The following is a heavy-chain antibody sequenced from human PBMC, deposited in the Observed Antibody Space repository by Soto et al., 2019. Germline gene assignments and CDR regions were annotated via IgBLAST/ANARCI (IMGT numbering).Heavy chain of an antibody. V-gene: IGHV3-15*01. CDR3: ATDSRGRWAPSIDY. D-gene: IGHD1-26*01. CDR1: GFTFSKAW. Sequence: EVQVVESGGGLVKPGGSLRLSCAASGFTFSKAWMNWVRQAPGKGLEWVGRIKSKTDGETMYYAAPVRGRFTISRDDSKNTLYLQMNNMETEDTAVYYGATDSRGRWAPSIDYWGQGTLVTVSS. CDR2: IKSKTDGETM. J-gene: IGHJ4*02.